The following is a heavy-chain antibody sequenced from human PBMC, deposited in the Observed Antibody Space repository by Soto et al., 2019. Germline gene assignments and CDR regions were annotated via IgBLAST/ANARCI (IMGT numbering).Heavy chain of an antibody. J-gene: IGHJ4*02. Sequence: QVQPVESGGGVVQPGRSLRLSCAASGFTFSSYAMHWVRQAPGKGLEWVAVISYDGSNKYYADSVKGRFTISRDNSKNTLYLQMNSLRAEDTAVYYCARDLAKYCTNGVCSYYFDYWGQGTLVTVSS. CDR1: GFTFSSYA. V-gene: IGHV3-30-3*01. CDR2: ISYDGSNK. D-gene: IGHD2-8*01. CDR3: ARDLAKYCTNGVCSYYFDY.